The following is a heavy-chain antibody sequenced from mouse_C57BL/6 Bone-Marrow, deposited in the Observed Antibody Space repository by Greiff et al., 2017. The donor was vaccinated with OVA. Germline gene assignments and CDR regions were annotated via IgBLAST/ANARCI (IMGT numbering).Heavy chain of an antibody. V-gene: IGHV1-69*01. CDR3: ARCLLLRYFDY. J-gene: IGHJ2*01. CDR1: GYTFTSYW. Sequence: QVQLKQPGAELVMPGASVKLSCKASGYTFTSYWMHWVKQRPGQGLEWIGEIDPSDSYTNYNQKFKGKSTLTVDKSSSTAYMQLSSLTSEDSAVYYCARCLLLRYFDYWGQGTTLTVSS. D-gene: IGHD1-1*01. CDR2: IDPSDSYT.